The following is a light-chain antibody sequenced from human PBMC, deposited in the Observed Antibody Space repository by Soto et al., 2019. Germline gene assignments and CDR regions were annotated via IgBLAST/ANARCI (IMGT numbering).Light chain of an antibody. CDR1: SSDVGAYIF. Sequence: QSVLTQPPSASGSPGQSVTISCTGTSSDVGAYIFVSWYQQHPGKAPKLMIYDVNRRPSGVPDRFSGSKSGNTASLTVSGLQAEDEADYYCVSFAGGTYVFGPGTKVTVL. J-gene: IGLJ1*01. V-gene: IGLV2-8*01. CDR2: DVN. CDR3: VSFAGGTYV.